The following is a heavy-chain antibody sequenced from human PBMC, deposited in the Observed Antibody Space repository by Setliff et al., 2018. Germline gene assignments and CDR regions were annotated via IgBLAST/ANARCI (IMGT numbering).Heavy chain of an antibody. CDR1: DGSIRSGDY. Sequence: SAPLSLTCTVSDGSIRSGDYWGWIRQHPGKGLEWLGYIHHTGTTFYNPSLRSRVTISVDTSKNQFSLKLTSLTAADPAVYYCARAKDGYDFDYFDYWGQGTPVTVS. V-gene: IGHV4-31*03. J-gene: IGHJ4*02. CDR3: ARAKDGYDFDYFDY. D-gene: IGHD5-12*01. CDR2: IHHTGTT.